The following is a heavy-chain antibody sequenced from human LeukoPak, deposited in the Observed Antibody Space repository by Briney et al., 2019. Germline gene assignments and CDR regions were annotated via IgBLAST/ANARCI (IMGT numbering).Heavy chain of an antibody. CDR3: ASSGYEGGFDY. D-gene: IGHD5-12*01. Sequence: PSETLSLTCTVSGGSISSGSYYWSWIRQPAGKGLEWIGRIYTSGSTNYNPSLKSRVTISVDTSKNQFSLKLSSVTAADTAVCYCASSGYEGGFDYWGQGTLVTVSS. J-gene: IGHJ4*02. V-gene: IGHV4-61*02. CDR1: GGSISSGSYY. CDR2: IYTSGST.